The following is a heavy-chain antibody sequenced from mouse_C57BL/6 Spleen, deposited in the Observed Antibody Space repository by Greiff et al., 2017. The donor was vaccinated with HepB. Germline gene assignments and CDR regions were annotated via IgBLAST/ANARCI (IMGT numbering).Heavy chain of an antibody. CDR1: GFSLTSYG. Sequence: VQLQQSGPGLVQPSQSLSITCTVSGFSLTSYGVHWVRQSPGKGLEWLGVIWSGGSTDYNAAFISRLSISKDNSKSQVFFKMNSLQADDTAIYYCARKYDGCYHWYFDVWGTGTTVTVSS. CDR3: ARKYDGCYHWYFDV. CDR2: IWSGGST. J-gene: IGHJ1*03. V-gene: IGHV2-2*01. D-gene: IGHD2-3*01.